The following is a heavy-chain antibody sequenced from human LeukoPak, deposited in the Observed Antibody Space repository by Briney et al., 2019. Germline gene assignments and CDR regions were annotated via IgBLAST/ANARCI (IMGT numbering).Heavy chain of an antibody. J-gene: IGHJ6*03. D-gene: IGHD3-10*01. Sequence: SETLSLTCTVSGYSIRSGYQWGWIRQPPGKGLEWIGYIYYSGSTNYNPSLKSRVTISVDTSKNQFSLKLSSVTAADTAVYYCAGLKGSGIYYYYYYMDVWGKGTTVTISS. V-gene: IGHV4-38-2*02. CDR3: AGLKGSGIYYYYYYMDV. CDR2: IYYSGST. CDR1: GYSIRSGYQ.